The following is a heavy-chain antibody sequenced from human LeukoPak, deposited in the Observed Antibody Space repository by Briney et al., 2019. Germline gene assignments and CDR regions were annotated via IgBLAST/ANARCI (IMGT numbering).Heavy chain of an antibody. CDR3: ARDRRSRDGYNFDY. J-gene: IGHJ4*02. D-gene: IGHD5-24*01. V-gene: IGHV1-2*02. CDR1: GYTFTGYY. Sequence: GASVKVSCKASGYTFTGYYMHWVRQAPGQGLEWMGWINPNSGGTNYAQKFQGRVTMTRDMSTSTVYMELSSLRSEDTAVYYCARDRRSRDGYNFDYWGQGTLVTVSS. CDR2: INPNSGGT.